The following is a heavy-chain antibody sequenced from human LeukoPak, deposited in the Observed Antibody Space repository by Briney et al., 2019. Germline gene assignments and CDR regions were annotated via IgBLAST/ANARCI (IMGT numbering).Heavy chain of an antibody. CDR2: IWYDGGNK. Sequence: GGSLRLSCAASGFTVSSYGMHWVRQAPGKGLEWVSIIWYDGGNKYYADSVKGRFTISRDNSKNTLYLQMNSLRAEDTAMYYCARDLSIVRGHPYFDQWGQGTLVTVSS. V-gene: IGHV3-33*01. J-gene: IGHJ4*02. CDR3: ARDLSIVRGHPYFDQ. CDR1: GFTVSSYG. D-gene: IGHD3-10*01.